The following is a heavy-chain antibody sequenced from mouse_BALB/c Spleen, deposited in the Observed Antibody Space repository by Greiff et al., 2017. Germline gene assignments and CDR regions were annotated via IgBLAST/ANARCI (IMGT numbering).Heavy chain of an antibody. CDR3: ARGGNYRYDEAMDY. Sequence: VQLVESGPGLVAPSQSLSITCTVSGFSLTSYGVHWVRQPPGKGLEWLGVIWAGGSTNYNSALMSRLSISKDNSKSQVFLKMNSLQTDDTAMYYCARGGNYRYDEAMDYWGQGTSVTVSS. J-gene: IGHJ4*01. CDR1: GFSLTSYG. V-gene: IGHV2-9*02. CDR2: IWAGGST. D-gene: IGHD2-14*01.